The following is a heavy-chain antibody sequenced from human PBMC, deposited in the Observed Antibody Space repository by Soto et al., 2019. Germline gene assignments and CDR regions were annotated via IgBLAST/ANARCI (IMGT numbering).Heavy chain of an antibody. J-gene: IGHJ3*02. V-gene: IGHV3-43*01. CDR2: ISWDGGST. CDR1: GFTFDDYT. Sequence: PGGSLRLSCAASGFTFDDYTMHWVRQAPGKGLEWVSLISWDGGSTYYADSVKGRFTISRDNSKNSLYLQMNSLRTEDTALYYCAKDLYTHDILPNAFDIWGQGTMVTVSS. D-gene: IGHD3-9*01. CDR3: AKDLYTHDILPNAFDI.